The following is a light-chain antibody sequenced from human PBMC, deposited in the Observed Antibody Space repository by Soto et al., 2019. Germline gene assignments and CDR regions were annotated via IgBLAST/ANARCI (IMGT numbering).Light chain of an antibody. CDR2: AAS. Sequence: DIQMTQSPSSLSASVGDRITITCRASQSISTYLNWYQQKPGKAPDLLIFAASNLQSGVPSRFSGGGSGTDFPLPISGLQPADFATYYCQQSYSAPLTFGGGTKVEIK. V-gene: IGKV1-39*01. J-gene: IGKJ4*01. CDR3: QQSYSAPLT. CDR1: QSISTY.